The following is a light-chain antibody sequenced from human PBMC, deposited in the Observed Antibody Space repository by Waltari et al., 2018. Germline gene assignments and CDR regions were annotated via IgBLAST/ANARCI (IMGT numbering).Light chain of an antibody. Sequence: QSALTQPASVSGSPGQSLNISCPGTSSAVGDYNYVPWYQQPPGKAPKLMIYDVTNRPSGVSNRFSGSKSGNTASLTISGLQAEDEADYYCTSYRRGSALGVFGGGTSLTVL. CDR1: SSAVGDYNY. J-gene: IGLJ2*01. V-gene: IGLV2-14*03. CDR3: TSYRRGSALGV. CDR2: DVT.